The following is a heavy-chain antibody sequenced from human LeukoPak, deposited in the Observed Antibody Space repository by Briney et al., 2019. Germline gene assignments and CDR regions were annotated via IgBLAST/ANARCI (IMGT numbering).Heavy chain of an antibody. Sequence: GGSLRLSCAASGFTVSSNYMSWVRQAPGKGLEWVSVIYSGGSTYYADSVKGRFTISRDNSKNTLYLQMNSLRAEDTAVYYCAKDRVLYCSSTSCYLDYWGQGTLVTVSS. J-gene: IGHJ4*02. CDR3: AKDRVLYCSSTSCYLDY. CDR2: IYSGGST. CDR1: GFTVSSNY. D-gene: IGHD2-2*01. V-gene: IGHV3-53*05.